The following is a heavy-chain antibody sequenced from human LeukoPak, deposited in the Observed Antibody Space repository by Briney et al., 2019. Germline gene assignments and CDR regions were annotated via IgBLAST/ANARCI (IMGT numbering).Heavy chain of an antibody. V-gene: IGHV3-23*01. Sequence: GGSLRLSCAASGFTFSSYGMHWVRQAPGKGLEWVSTISGSSGSTYYADSVKGRFTIPRDNSKNTLYLQMNSLRAEDTAVYYCAELGIMIGGVWGKGTTVTISS. D-gene: IGHD3-16*01. CDR2: ISGSSGST. CDR1: GFTFSSYG. J-gene: IGHJ6*04. CDR3: AELGIMIGGV.